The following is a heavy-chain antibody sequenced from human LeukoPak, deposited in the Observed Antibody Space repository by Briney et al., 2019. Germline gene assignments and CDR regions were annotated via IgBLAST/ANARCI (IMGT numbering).Heavy chain of an antibody. D-gene: IGHD2-2*02. CDR1: GFTLSSYS. V-gene: IGHV3-21*01. J-gene: IGHJ6*02. Sequence: GRSLRLSCAASGFTLSSYSMNWVRQAPGKGLEWVSSISSSSSYIYYADSVKGRFTISRDNAKNSLYLQMNSLRAEDTAVYYCARDKIEYQLLYVYYYYGMDVWGQGTTVTVSS. CDR2: ISSSSSYI. CDR3: ARDKIEYQLLYVYYYYGMDV.